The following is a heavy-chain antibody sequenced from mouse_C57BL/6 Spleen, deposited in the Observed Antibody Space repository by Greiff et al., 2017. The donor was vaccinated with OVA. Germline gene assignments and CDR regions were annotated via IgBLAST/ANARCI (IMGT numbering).Heavy chain of an antibody. CDR2: IYPGDGDT. CDR3: ARCTAQYYAMDY. Sequence: QVQLQQSGPELVKPGASVKISCKASGYAFSSSWMNWVKQRPGKGLEWIGRIYPGDGDTNYNGKFKGKATLTADKSSSTAYMQLSSLTSEDSAVYFCARCTAQYYAMDYWGQGTSVTVSS. V-gene: IGHV1-82*01. D-gene: IGHD3-1*01. CDR1: GYAFSSSW. J-gene: IGHJ4*01.